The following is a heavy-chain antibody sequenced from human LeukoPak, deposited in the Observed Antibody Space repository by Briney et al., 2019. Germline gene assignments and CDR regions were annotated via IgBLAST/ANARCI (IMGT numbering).Heavy chain of an antibody. V-gene: IGHV4-30-4*08. CDR3: ARVGPLRYFDWLPHGFDY. J-gene: IGHJ4*02. Sequence: SWVRQPPGKGLEWIGYIYYSGSTYYNPSLKSRVTISVDTSKNQFSLKLSSVTAADTAVYYCARVGPLRYFDWLPHGFDYWGQGTLVTVSS. CDR2: IYYSGST. D-gene: IGHD3-9*01.